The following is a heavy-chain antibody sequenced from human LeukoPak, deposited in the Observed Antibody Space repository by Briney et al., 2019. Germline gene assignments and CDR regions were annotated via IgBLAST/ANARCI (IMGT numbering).Heavy chain of an antibody. CDR1: GGSFSGSY. Sequence: PSETLSLTCAVSGGSFSGSYWSWIRQPPGKGLEWIGEINHSGSTDYIPSLKSRVTISVDTSKNQLSLKLSSVTAADTAVYYWARGRRITGPPRTTPQGYNWFDLGGEGTLVTVPS. J-gene: IGHJ5*02. CDR2: INHSGST. V-gene: IGHV4-34*01. CDR3: ARGRRITGPPRTTPQGYNWFDL. D-gene: IGHD1-20*01.